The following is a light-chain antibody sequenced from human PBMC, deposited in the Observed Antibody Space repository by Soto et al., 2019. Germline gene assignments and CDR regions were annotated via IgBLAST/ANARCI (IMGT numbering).Light chain of an antibody. CDR3: QQYNNWPPPMYT. CDR1: QSVSSN. CDR2: GAS. Sequence: EIVMTQSPATLSVSPGERATLSCRASQSVSSNLAWYQQKPGQAPRLLIYGASTRATGIPARFSGSGSGTEFPLTISSLQSEDFAVYYCQQYNNWPPPMYTFGQGTKLEIK. V-gene: IGKV3-15*01. J-gene: IGKJ2*01.